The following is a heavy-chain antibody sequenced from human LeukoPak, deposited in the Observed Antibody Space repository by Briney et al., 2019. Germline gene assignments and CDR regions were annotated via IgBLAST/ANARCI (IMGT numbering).Heavy chain of an antibody. Sequence: ASFKVSCKASCYTFTTSGISWVRQAPGQLLVWIGWISAYNGDTNYPQKLQGRVTMTTDTSTSTAYMELRSLRSDDTAVYFFFKQKTAYEILPLIDYWGQGTLVTVSS. V-gene: IGHV1-18*01. CDR1: CYTFTTSG. CDR3: FKQKTAYEILPLIDY. D-gene: IGHD3-9*01. J-gene: IGHJ4*02. CDR2: ISAYNGDT.